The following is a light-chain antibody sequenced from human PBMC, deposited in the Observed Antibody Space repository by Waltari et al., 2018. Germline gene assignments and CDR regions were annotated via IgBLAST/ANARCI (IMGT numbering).Light chain of an antibody. Sequence: QSVLTQPPSASGTPGQRVTISCSGSSSNIGSNTVNWYQQLPGTAPKLLIYSNNQRPSGVPARVSGSKSGTSASLAISGLQSEEEADYYCAAWDDSLNGVVFGGGTKLTVL. CDR1: SSNIGSNT. V-gene: IGLV1-44*01. CDR3: AAWDDSLNGVV. CDR2: SNN. J-gene: IGLJ2*01.